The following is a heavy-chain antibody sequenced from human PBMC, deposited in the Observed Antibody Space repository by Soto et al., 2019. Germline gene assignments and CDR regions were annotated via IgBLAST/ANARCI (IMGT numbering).Heavy chain of an antibody. D-gene: IGHD4-4*01. J-gene: IGHJ4*02. CDR3: ARTVRSYSWSYFDD. Sequence: SETLSLTCAVSGSSLTTTHWWSWVRQCPGKGLEWIGEIYRSGSTKYNPSLKSRVSMSLDKSKNEFSLNLKSVTAADTAVYYCARTVRSYSWSYFDDWGQGTLVTVSS. CDR1: GSSLTTTHW. V-gene: IGHV4-4*02. CDR2: IYRSGST.